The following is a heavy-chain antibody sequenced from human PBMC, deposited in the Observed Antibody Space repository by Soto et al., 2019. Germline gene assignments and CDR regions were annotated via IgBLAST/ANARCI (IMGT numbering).Heavy chain of an antibody. J-gene: IGHJ6*02. V-gene: IGHV4-34*01. CDR2: INHSGST. D-gene: IGHD2-15*01. CDR3: ARVQLGYCSGGSCYSAPMDV. CDR1: GGSFSGYY. Sequence: QVQLQQWGAGLLKPSETLSLTCAVYGGSFSGYYWSWIRQPPGKGLEWIGEINHSGSTNYNPSLKGRVTKSVDSSKHQFSLKLSSATAADTAVYYCARVQLGYCSGGSCYSAPMDVWGQGTTVTVS.